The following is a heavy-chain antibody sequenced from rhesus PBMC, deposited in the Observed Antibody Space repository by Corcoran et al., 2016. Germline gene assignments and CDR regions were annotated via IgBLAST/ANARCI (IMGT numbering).Heavy chain of an antibody. D-gene: IGHD5-24*01. CDR3: ARVWGDDWVRWYFDL. V-gene: IGHV4-73*01. CDR2: IYGNNAST. J-gene: IGHJ2*01. Sequence: QVQLQQWGEGLGKPSETLSLTFAVYGGSISGYYYWSWIRQPPGKGLELIGYIYGNNASTNYNPSLKRRGTISTVTSKQPFVLQLSSEAAADTAVSSCARVWGDDWVRWYFDLWGPGTPITISS. CDR1: GGSISGYYY.